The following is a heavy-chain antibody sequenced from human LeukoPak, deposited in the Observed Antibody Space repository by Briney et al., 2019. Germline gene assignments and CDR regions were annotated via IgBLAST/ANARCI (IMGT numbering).Heavy chain of an antibody. D-gene: IGHD2-15*01. J-gene: IGHJ4*02. Sequence: PGGSLRLSCEASGFIFSSYAMSWVRQAPGRGLEWVSSISGSGGSIYYADSVKGRFTISRDNSKNTLYLQMNSLRAEDTAVYYCAKARGEQNGGSNYWGQGTQVIVSS. CDR2: ISGSGGSI. CDR3: AKARGEQNGGSNY. V-gene: IGHV3-23*01. CDR1: GFIFSSYA.